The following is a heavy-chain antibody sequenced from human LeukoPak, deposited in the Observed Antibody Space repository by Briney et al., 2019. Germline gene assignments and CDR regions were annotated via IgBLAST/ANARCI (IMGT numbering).Heavy chain of an antibody. J-gene: IGHJ3*02. V-gene: IGHV3-48*03. CDR2: ISSSGSTI. Sequence: PGGSLRLSCAASGFTFSSYEMNWVRQAPGKGLKWFSYISSSGSTIYYADSVKGRFTISRDNAKNSLYLQMNSLRAEDTAVYYCATITMVLGTDASDMWGEGTMVTVSS. D-gene: IGHD3-10*01. CDR1: GFTFSSYE. CDR3: ATITMVLGTDASDM.